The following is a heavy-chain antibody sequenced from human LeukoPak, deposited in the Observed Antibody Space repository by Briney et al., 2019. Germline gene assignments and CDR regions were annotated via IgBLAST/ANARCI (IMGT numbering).Heavy chain of an antibody. CDR1: GGTFSSYA. D-gene: IGHD3-22*01. CDR2: ILPIFGTA. Sequence: GASVKVSCKASGGTFSSYAISWVRQAPGQGLEWMGGILPIFGTANYAQKFQGRVTITADESTSTAYMELSSLRSEDTAVYYCARGYYYDSSGYSLFGYWGQGTLVTVSS. V-gene: IGHV1-69*13. J-gene: IGHJ4*02. CDR3: ARGYYYDSSGYSLFGY.